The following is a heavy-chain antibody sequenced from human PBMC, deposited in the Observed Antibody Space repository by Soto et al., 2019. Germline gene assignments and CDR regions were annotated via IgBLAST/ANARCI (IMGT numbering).Heavy chain of an antibody. CDR1: GYAFTTYG. Sequence: QVHLVQSGAEVKKPAASVKVSCKGSGYAFTTYGITWVRQAHGQGLEWMGWISAHSGNTNYARKLQGRVTVTRDTSTSTAYMELRSLRSDDTAVYYCARGRYGDYWGQGALVTVSS. J-gene: IGHJ4*02. V-gene: IGHV1-18*01. CDR2: ISAHSGNT. D-gene: IGHD1-1*01. CDR3: ARGRYGDY.